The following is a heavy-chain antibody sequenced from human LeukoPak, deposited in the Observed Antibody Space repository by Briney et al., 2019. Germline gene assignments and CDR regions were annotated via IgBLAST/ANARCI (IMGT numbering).Heavy chain of an antibody. D-gene: IGHD4/OR15-4a*01. CDR1: GGSIGSAGYS. V-gene: IGHV4-31*03. CDR2: IYYSGST. J-gene: IGHJ4*02. CDR3: ARDGATGVLDH. Sequence: SQTLSLTCTVSGGSIGSAGYSWYWIRQFPGKGLEWIGYIYYSGSTAYTPSLKSRVAISLDTSKNQFSLNLTSVTAADTAVYYCARDGATGVLDHWGQGTLVTVSS.